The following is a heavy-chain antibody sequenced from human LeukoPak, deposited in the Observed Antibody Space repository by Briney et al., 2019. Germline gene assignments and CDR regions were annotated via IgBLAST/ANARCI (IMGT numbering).Heavy chain of an antibody. D-gene: IGHD1-1*01. Sequence: SETLSLTCAVSGYSISSGYYWGWIRQPPGKGLEWIGSIYHSGSTYYNPSLKSRVTISVDTSKNQFSLKLRSVTAADAAVYYCAEVERRNYWGQGTLVTVSS. CDR1: GYSISSGYY. J-gene: IGHJ4*02. V-gene: IGHV4-38-2*01. CDR2: IYHSGST. CDR3: AEVERRNY.